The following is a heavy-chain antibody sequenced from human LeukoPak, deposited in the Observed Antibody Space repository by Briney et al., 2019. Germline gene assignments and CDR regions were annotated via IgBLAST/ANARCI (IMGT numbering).Heavy chain of an antibody. V-gene: IGHV3-23*01. CDR1: GFTFSTYT. D-gene: IGHD3-16*01. Sequence: GGSLRLSCAASGFTFSTYTMCWVRHPPGKRLEWVSIIGSSGGGIHYADSVKGRFTISRDNSKNALYLQMNSLRVEDTAVYYCARSRGPNTFGGVHDYWGQGTLVTVSS. CDR2: IGSSGGGI. CDR3: ARSRGPNTFGGVHDY. J-gene: IGHJ4*02.